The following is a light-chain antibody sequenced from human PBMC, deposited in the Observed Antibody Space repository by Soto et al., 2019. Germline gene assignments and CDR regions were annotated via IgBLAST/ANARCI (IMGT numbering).Light chain of an antibody. CDR3: SSYAGRNIVL. V-gene: IGLV2-8*01. Sequence: QSVLTQPPSASRSPGQSVTIACTGTSSDVGGYKYGSWYQQQPGKAPKLMIYEVKKRPSGVPDRFSGSKSGHTASLTVSGLQADDEADYFCSSYAGRNIVLFGGGTKLTVL. CDR2: EVK. J-gene: IGLJ2*01. CDR1: SSDVGGYKY.